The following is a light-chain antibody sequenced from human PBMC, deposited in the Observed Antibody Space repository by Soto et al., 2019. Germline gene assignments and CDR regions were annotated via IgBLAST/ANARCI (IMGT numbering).Light chain of an antibody. V-gene: IGLV1-40*01. CDR3: SSYTNINTRACV. CDR1: TSNIGSGYD. CDR2: EVT. J-gene: IGLJ1*01. Sequence: QSVLTQPPSVSGAPGQGVTISCTGSTSNIGSGYDVHWYQQHPGKAPKLIIYEVTDRPSGVSNRFSGSKSGNTASLTISGLQAEDEAEYYCSSYTNINTRACVFGTGTKVTVL.